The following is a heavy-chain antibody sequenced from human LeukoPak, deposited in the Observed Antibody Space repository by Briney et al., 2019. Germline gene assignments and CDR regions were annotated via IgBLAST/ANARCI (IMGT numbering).Heavy chain of an antibody. V-gene: IGHV4-38-2*02. CDR1: GYSISSGYY. CDR2: IYHSGST. Sequence: MPSETLSLTCTVSGYSISSGYYWGWIRQPPGKGLEWIGSIYHSGSTYYSPSLKSRVTISVDTSKNQFSLKLSSVTAADTAVYYCARIYPSVYYYHMDVWGTGTTVTVSS. D-gene: IGHD5-12*01. CDR3: ARIYPSVYYYHMDV. J-gene: IGHJ6*03.